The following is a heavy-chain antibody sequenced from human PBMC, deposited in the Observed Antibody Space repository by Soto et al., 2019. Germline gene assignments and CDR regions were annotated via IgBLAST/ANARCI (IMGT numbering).Heavy chain of an antibody. Sequence: ASVNVSCKASGYTFTSYTIHWVRQAPGQRLEWMGWINAGNANTKYSQKFQGRVNITRDTSERTAYMELSSLRSEDTAVYYCERLGYESTVYGDYWGQGTLVTVSS. CDR1: GYTFTSYT. D-gene: IGHD3-22*01. J-gene: IGHJ4*02. CDR2: INAGNANT. CDR3: ERLGYESTVYGDY. V-gene: IGHV1-3*01.